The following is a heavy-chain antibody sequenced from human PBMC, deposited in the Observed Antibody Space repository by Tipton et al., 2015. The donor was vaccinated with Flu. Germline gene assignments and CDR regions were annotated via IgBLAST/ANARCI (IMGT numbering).Heavy chain of an antibody. CDR3: ARDSGWSYGD. D-gene: IGHD6-19*01. J-gene: IGHJ4*02. Sequence: SLRLSCAASGFTFRNYAMSWVRQAPGKGLEWVANIKPDGSEKYYVDSVKGRFTISRDNAKNSLYLQINSLRVEDTAVYYCARDSGWSYGDWGQGTLVTVSS. CDR2: IKPDGSEK. CDR1: GFTFRNYA. V-gene: IGHV3-7*01.